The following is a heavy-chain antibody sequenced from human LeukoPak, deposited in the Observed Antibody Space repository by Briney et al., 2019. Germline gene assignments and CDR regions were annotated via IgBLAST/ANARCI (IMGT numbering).Heavy chain of an antibody. Sequence: GGSLRLSCAASGFTFSSYAIHWVRQAPGKGLEWVAVISYDGGNKYYADSVKGRFTISRDNSKNTLYLQMNSLRAEDTAVYYCAREGYSYGYGLDYWGQGTLVTVSS. D-gene: IGHD5-18*01. CDR3: AREGYSYGYGLDY. J-gene: IGHJ4*02. V-gene: IGHV3-30*04. CDR1: GFTFSSYA. CDR2: ISYDGGNK.